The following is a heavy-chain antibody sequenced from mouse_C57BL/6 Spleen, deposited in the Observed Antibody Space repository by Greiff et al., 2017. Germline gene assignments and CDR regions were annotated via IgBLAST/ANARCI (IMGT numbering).Heavy chain of an antibody. Sequence: VQLQQPGAELVKPGASVKLSCKASGYTFTSYWMHWVKQRPGQGLEWIGMIHPNSGSTNYNEKFKSKATLTVDKSSSTAYMQLSSLTSEDSAVXYCAREEGGGLLRFFDYWGQGTTLTVSS. J-gene: IGHJ2*01. V-gene: IGHV1-64*01. CDR2: IHPNSGST. D-gene: IGHD1-1*01. CDR3: AREEGGGLLRFFDY. CDR1: GYTFTSYW.